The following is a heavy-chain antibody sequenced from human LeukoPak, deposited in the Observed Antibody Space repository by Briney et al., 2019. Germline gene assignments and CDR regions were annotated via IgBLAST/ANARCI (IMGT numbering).Heavy chain of an antibody. CDR1: GYTFTSYG. CDR3: ATPRLDSGYEGNWFDP. D-gene: IGHD5-12*01. CDR2: ISAYNGNT. V-gene: IGHV1-18*01. Sequence: ASVKVSCKASGYTFTSYGISWVRQAPGQGLEWMGWISAYNGNTNYAQKLQGRVTMTTDTSTSTAYMELRSLRSEDTAVYYCATPRLDSGYEGNWFDPWGQGTLVTVSS. J-gene: IGHJ5*02.